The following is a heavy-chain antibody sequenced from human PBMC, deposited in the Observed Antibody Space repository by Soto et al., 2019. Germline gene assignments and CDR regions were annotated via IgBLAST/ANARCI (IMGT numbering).Heavy chain of an antibody. Sequence: ASVKVSCKASGYDVTAYDLHWVSQASGQGLEWMWLMNPMNGATGSARRFQGRVSMTRNTATATAYLELTSLRSDDSAVYYCGRGPSPRAPAGGTPYYYAMDVWG. J-gene: IGHJ6*02. V-gene: IGHV1-8*02. CDR3: GRGPSPRAPAGGTPYYYAMDV. CDR2: MNPMNGAT. D-gene: IGHD6-13*01. CDR1: GYDVTAYD.